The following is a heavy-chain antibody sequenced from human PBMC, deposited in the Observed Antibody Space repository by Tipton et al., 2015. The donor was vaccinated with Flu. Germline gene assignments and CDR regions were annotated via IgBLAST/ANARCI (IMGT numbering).Heavy chain of an antibody. CDR2: ISTSGST. D-gene: IGHD5-12*01. CDR3: ARDLRGYSGYTGGDAFDL. J-gene: IGHJ3*01. CDR1: GGFITSGSYY. Sequence: TLSLTCTVSGGFITSGSYYWSLIRQSAGKGLEWIGRISTSGSTNYNASLESRVTMSRDTSKNHFSLRLSSATAADTALYYCARDLRGYSGYTGGDAFDLWGPGIMVTASS. V-gene: IGHV4-61*02.